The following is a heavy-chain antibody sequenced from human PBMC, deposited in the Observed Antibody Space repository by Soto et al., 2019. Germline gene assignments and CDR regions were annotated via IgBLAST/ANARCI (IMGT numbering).Heavy chain of an antibody. Sequence: SETLSLTCAVSGGSISSGGYSWSWIRQPPGKGLEWIGEIYHSGSTNYNPSLKSRVTISVDKSKNQFSLKLSSVTAADTAVYYCARAAAAGTTLDYWGQGTLVTVS. J-gene: IGHJ4*02. CDR1: GGSISSGGYS. CDR2: IYHSGST. CDR3: ARAAAAGTTLDY. D-gene: IGHD6-13*01. V-gene: IGHV4-30-2*01.